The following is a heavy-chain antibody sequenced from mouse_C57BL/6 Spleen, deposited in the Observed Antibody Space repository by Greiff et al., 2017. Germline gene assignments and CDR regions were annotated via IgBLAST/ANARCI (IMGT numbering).Heavy chain of an antibody. J-gene: IGHJ4*01. D-gene: IGHD4-1*01. CDR1: GYSFTGYY. CDR2: INPSTGGT. Sequence: VQLQQSGPELVKPGASVKISCKASGYSFTGYYMNWVKQSPEKSLEWIGEINPSTGGTTYNQKFKAKATLTVDKSSSTAYMQLKSLTSEDSAVYYCARRWDEDAMDYWGQGTSVTVSS. V-gene: IGHV1-42*01. CDR3: ARRWDEDAMDY.